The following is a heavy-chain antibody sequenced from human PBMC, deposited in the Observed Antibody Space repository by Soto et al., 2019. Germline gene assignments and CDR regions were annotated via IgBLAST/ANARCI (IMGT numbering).Heavy chain of an antibody. J-gene: IGHJ2*01. V-gene: IGHV4-39*01. CDR1: GGSISSSSYY. D-gene: IGHD2-2*01. CDR3: ANTVVPAAMLRVGSSGYFDL. Sequence: QLQLQESGPGLVKPSETLSLTCTVSGGSISSSSYYWGWIRQPPGKGLEWIGSIYYSGSTYYNPSLKSRVTMSVDTSKNQFSLKLSSVTAADTAVYYCANTVVPAAMLRVGSSGYFDLWGRGTLVTVSS. CDR2: IYYSGST.